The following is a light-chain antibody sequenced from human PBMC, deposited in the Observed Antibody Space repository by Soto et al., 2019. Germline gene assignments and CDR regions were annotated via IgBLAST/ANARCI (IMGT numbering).Light chain of an antibody. J-gene: IGKJ4*01. V-gene: IGKV1-39*01. CDR1: QSISSY. Sequence: DIQMTQSPSSLSASVGDRVTITCRASQSISSYLNWYQQKPGKAPKLLIYAASSLQSGVPSRFSGSGSVTDFTLTISSLQPEDFATYYCQHSYSTLLTFGGGTKVESK. CDR3: QHSYSTLLT. CDR2: AAS.